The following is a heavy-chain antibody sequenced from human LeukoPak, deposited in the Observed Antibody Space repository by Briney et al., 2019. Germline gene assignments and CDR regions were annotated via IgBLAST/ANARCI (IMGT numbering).Heavy chain of an antibody. J-gene: IGHJ4*02. CDR2: ISSSSSYI. D-gene: IGHD5-24*01. Sequence: GGSLRLSCAASGFTFSSYSMNWFRQAPGKGLEWVSSISSSSSYIYYADSVKGRFTISRDNAKNSLYLQMNSLRAEDTAVYYCASGVVATITRYDYWGQGTLVTVSS. CDR3: ASGVVATITRYDY. V-gene: IGHV3-21*01. CDR1: GFTFSSYS.